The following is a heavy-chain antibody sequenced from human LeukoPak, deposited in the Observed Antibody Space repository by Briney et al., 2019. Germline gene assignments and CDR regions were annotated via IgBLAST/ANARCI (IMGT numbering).Heavy chain of an antibody. Sequence: SETLSLTCTVSSYSISSGYYWGWIRQPPGKGLEWIGSIYHSGSTYYNPSLKSRVTISVDTSKNQFSLNLNSVTAADTAVYYCARVPHGETIFGVVLYWFDQWDQGPLVTVFS. CDR1: SYSISSGYY. V-gene: IGHV4-38-2*02. CDR3: ARVPHGETIFGVVLYWFDQ. J-gene: IGHJ5*02. D-gene: IGHD3-3*01. CDR2: IYHSGST.